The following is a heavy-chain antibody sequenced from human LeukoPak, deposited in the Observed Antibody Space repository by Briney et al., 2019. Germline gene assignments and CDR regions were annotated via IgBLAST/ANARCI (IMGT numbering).Heavy chain of an antibody. CDR2: ISGSGGST. Sequence: PGGPLRLSCAASGFTFSSYAMSWVRQAPGKGLEWVSAISGSGGSTYYADSVKGRFTISRDNSKNTLYLQMNSLRAEDTAVYYCAKGAYGSGTMGNWFDPWGQGTLVTVSS. CDR3: AKGAYGSGTMGNWFDP. V-gene: IGHV3-23*01. D-gene: IGHD3-10*01. CDR1: GFTFSSYA. J-gene: IGHJ5*02.